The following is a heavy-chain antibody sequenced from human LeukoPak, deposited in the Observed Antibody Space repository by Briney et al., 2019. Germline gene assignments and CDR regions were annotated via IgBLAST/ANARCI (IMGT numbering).Heavy chain of an antibody. D-gene: IGHD6-19*01. V-gene: IGHV3-30*04. CDR3: ARVGSSGWYVDY. CDR1: GFTFSSYA. CDR2: ISYDGSNK. J-gene: IGHJ4*02. Sequence: GGSLRLSCAASGFTFSSYAMHWVRQAPGKGLEWVAVISYDGSNKYYADSVKGRFTISRDNSKNTLYLQMNSLRAGDTAVYYCARVGSSGWYVDYWGQGTLVTVSS.